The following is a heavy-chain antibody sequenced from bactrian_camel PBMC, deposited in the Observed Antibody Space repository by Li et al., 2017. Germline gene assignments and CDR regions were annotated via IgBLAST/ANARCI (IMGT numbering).Heavy chain of an antibody. CDR2: IDSDGST. Sequence: SGGGSVQAGGSLRLSCAFSGYIYYRSCMGWFRQAPGKEREGVATIDSDGSTTYADSVKGRFTISKDKAKKTLYLQMNGLAPEDTAMYYCAADNLAPCGAVKIDEYTYWGQGTQVTVS. V-gene: IGHV3S53*01. J-gene: IGHJ4*01. CDR1: GYIYYRSC. D-gene: IGHD2*01. CDR3: AADNLAPCGAVKIDEYTY.